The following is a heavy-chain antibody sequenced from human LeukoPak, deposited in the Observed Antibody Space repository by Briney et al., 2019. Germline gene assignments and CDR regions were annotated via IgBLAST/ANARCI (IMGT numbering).Heavy chain of an antibody. V-gene: IGHV4-59*01. J-gene: IGHJ5*02. CDR2: IYYSGST. CDR3: AREGYSSSWNWFDP. D-gene: IGHD6-13*01. Sequence: SETLSLTCTVSGGSISSYYWSWIRQPPGKGLEWIGYIYYSGSTNYNPSLKSRVTISVDTSKNQFSLKLSPVTAADTAVYYCAREGYSSSWNWFDPWGQGTLVTVSS. CDR1: GGSISSYY.